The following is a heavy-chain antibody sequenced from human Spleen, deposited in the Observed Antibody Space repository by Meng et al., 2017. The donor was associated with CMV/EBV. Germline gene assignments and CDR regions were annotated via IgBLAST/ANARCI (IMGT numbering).Heavy chain of an antibody. J-gene: IGHJ6*02. CDR1: GFTFRSYD. D-gene: IGHD2-2*01. Sequence: GGSLRLSCTASGFTFRSYDMTWVRQAPGKGLEWVSVIYSGGSIYYADSVKGRFTASRDNSKNTLHLQMNSLTAEDTAVYYCARDKRDQLLVYGMDVWGQGTTVIVSS. CDR2: IYSGGSI. CDR3: ARDKRDQLLVYGMDV. V-gene: IGHV3-66*02.